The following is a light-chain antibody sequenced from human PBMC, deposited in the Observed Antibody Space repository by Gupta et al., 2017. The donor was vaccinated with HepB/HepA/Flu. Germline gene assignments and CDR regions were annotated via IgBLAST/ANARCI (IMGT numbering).Light chain of an antibody. CDR1: QGISSY. Sequence: VIWMTQSPSLLSASTGDRVTISCRRSQGISSYLAWYQQKPGKAPELLIYAASTVQSGVPSRFSGSGYGTYFTLTISGRQSEDFANYYCQQENSFPWTFGQGTXVEIK. CDR2: AAS. V-gene: IGKV1D-8*01. J-gene: IGKJ1*01. CDR3: QQENSFPWT.